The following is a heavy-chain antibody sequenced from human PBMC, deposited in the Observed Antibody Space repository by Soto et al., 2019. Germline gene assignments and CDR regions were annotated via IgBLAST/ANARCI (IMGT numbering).Heavy chain of an antibody. CDR2: INPNSGVT. Sequence: QVQLVQSGAEVKKPGASVKVSCKASGYTFTGNYMHWVRQAPGQGLEWMGWINPNSGVTNYAQKFQGWVTMTRDTSISTAYMEVRGLTSDDTAVYSCAIAYIRSWFDYWGQGTLVTVPS. V-gene: IGHV1-2*04. D-gene: IGHD2-21*01. CDR3: AIAYIRSWFDY. J-gene: IGHJ4*02. CDR1: GYTFTGNY.